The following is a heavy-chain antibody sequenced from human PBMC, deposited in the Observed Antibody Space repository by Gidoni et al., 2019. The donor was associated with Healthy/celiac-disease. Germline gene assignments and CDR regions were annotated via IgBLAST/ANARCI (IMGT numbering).Heavy chain of an antibody. CDR1: GGSISRSSYS. V-gene: IGHV4-39*01. CDR2: IYYSGST. Sequence: QLQLQESGPGLVKPSETLSLTCTVSGGSISRSSYSWGWIRQPPGKGLEWIGSIYYSGSTYYNPSLKSRVTISVDTSKNQFSLKLSSVTAADTAVYYCARHYRSYSSSSLADEYWGQGTLVTVSS. J-gene: IGHJ4*02. D-gene: IGHD6-6*01. CDR3: ARHYRSYSSSSLADEY.